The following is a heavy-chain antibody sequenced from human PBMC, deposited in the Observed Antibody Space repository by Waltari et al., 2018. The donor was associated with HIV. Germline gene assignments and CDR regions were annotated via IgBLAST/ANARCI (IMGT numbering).Heavy chain of an antibody. J-gene: IGHJ4*02. Sequence: QVQLVQSGAEVKKPGASVKVSCKASGYTFTRYGISWVRPAPGQGPEGMGWINGDDGNTHYAPKLQGRVTRTTDTSTSTAYMELRSLRSDDTAVYYCARGIPSSSGWSVSDYWGQGTLVTVSS. V-gene: IGHV1-18*01. CDR1: GYTFTRYG. CDR3: ARGIPSSSGWSVSDY. D-gene: IGHD6-19*01. CDR2: INGDDGNT.